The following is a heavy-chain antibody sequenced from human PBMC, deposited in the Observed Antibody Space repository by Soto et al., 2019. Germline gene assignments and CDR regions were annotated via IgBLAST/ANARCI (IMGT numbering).Heavy chain of an antibody. J-gene: IGHJ5*02. V-gene: IGHV1-69*12. D-gene: IGHD3-22*01. Sequence: QVQLVQSGAEVKKPGSSVKVSCKASGSTFSSDAISWVRQAPGQGLEWMGGIITIFGTANYAQKFQGRVTITADESTSTAYMELSSLRSEDTAVYYCARAPTRITMIPNWFDPWGQGTLVTVSS. CDR3: ARAPTRITMIPNWFDP. CDR2: IITIFGTA. CDR1: GSTFSSDA.